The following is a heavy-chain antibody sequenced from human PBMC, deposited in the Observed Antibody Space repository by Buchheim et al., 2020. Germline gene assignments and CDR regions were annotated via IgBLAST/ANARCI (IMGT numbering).Heavy chain of an antibody. D-gene: IGHD3-3*01. Sequence: EVQLVESGGGLVQPGGSLRLSCAASGFTFSSYWMSWVRQAPGKGLEWVANIKQDGSEKYYVDSVKGRFTISRDNAKNSLYLQMNSLRAEDTAVYYCARDGPKADTIFGVVITSWVGYYYGMDVWGQGTT. V-gene: IGHV3-7*01. CDR1: GFTFSSYW. J-gene: IGHJ6*02. CDR3: ARDGPKADTIFGVVITSWVGYYYGMDV. CDR2: IKQDGSEK.